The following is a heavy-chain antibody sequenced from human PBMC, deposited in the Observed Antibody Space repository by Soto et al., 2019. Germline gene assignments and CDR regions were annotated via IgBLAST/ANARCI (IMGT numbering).Heavy chain of an antibody. CDR3: ARKYDSSANHYYYGMDV. CDR2: INHSGST. CDR1: GGSFSGYY. Sequence: SETLSLTCAVYGGSFSGYYWSWIRQPPGKGLEWIGEINHSGSTNYNPSLKSRVTISVDTSKNQFSLKLSSVTAADTAVYYCARKYDSSANHYYYGMDVWGQGTTVTVSS. J-gene: IGHJ6*02. V-gene: IGHV4-34*01. D-gene: IGHD3-22*01.